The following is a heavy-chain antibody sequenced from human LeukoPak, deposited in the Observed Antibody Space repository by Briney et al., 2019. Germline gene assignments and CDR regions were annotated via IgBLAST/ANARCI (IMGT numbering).Heavy chain of an antibody. CDR1: GFTFSSYA. Sequence: PGGSLRLSCAASGFTFSSYAMHWVRQAPGKGLEWVAVISYDGSNKYYADSVKGRFTISRDNSKNTLYLQMNSLRAEDTAVYYCAKLGYVDTAPDFDYWGQGTLVTVSS. CDR3: AKLGYVDTAPDFDY. V-gene: IGHV3-30-3*02. J-gene: IGHJ4*02. CDR2: ISYDGSNK. D-gene: IGHD5-18*01.